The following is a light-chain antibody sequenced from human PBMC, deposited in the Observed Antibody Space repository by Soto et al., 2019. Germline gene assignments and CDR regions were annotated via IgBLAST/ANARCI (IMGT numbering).Light chain of an antibody. CDR2: DAS. J-gene: IGKJ2*01. CDR1: QDIRKY. CDR3: LQYGDLDGYT. Sequence: DIQMTQSPSSLSASVGDRVTITCQASQDIRKYVNWYQQKPGQTPKLLIYDASDVGTGVPSRFSGSGSGTDFTFTITNLQPEDFATYYCLQYGDLDGYTFGQGTKVDIK. V-gene: IGKV1-33*01.